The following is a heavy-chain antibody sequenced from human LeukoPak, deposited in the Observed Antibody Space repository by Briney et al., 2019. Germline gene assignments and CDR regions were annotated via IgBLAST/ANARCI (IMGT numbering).Heavy chain of an antibody. Sequence: SETLSLTCTVSGGSISSSSYYWGWIRQPPGKGLEWIGSIYYSGSTYYNPSLKSRVTISVDTSKNQFSLKLSSVTAADTAVYYCAREYYDILTGYWDYYYYMDVWGKGTTVTVSS. CDR2: IYYSGST. D-gene: IGHD3-9*01. V-gene: IGHV4-39*07. CDR3: AREYYDILTGYWDYYYYMDV. J-gene: IGHJ6*03. CDR1: GGSISSSSYY.